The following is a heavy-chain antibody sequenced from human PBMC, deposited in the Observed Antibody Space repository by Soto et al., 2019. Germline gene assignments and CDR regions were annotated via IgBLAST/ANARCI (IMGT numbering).Heavy chain of an antibody. J-gene: IGHJ5*02. Sequence: EVQLLESGGGLVQPGGSLRLSCAASGFTFSSYAMSWVRQAPGKGLEWVSAISGSGGSTYYADSVKGRFTISRDNSENTLYLQMNSLRAEDTAVYYCAKMGQIRFNSRSWYFGWFDPWGQGTLVTVSS. CDR1: GFTFSSYA. D-gene: IGHD6-13*01. V-gene: IGHV3-23*01. CDR3: AKMGQIRFNSRSWYFGWFDP. CDR2: ISGSGGST.